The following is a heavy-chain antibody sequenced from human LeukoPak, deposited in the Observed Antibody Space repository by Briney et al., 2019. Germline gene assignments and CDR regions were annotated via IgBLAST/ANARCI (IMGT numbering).Heavy chain of an antibody. D-gene: IGHD5-18*01. Sequence: ASVKVSCKASGYTFTSYGVSWVRQAPAQGLEWMGWINPKSGGTNYAQKFQGRVTMTRDTSISTAYMELSRLGSDDTAVYYCARGRGYNYGHEGSVDFWGQGTLVTVSS. CDR1: GYTFTSYG. J-gene: IGHJ4*02. V-gene: IGHV1-2*02. CDR2: INPKSGGT. CDR3: ARGRGYNYGHEGSVDF.